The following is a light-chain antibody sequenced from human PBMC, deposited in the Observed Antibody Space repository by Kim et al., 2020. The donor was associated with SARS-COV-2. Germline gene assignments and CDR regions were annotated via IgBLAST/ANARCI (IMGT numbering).Light chain of an antibody. CDR3: QVWDSSSDHHNYV. CDR2: YDS. V-gene: IGLV3-21*04. CDR1: NIGSKS. Sequence: GKTARITCGGNNIGSKSVHWYQQKPGQAPVLVIYYDSDRPSGIPERFSGSNSGNTATLTISRVEAGDEADYYCQVWDSSSDHHNYVFGTGTKVTVL. J-gene: IGLJ1*01.